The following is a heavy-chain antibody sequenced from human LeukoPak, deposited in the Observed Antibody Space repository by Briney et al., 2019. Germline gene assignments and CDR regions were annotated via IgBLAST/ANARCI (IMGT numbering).Heavy chain of an antibody. V-gene: IGHV5-51*01. Sequence: GASLQISCKCSGYIFTSYWIGWVRQMPGKGLEWMGIIYPGDSDTRYSPSFQGQVTISADKSISTAYLQWSSLKASDTAMYYCARQGGSYRWYFDYWGQGTLVTVSS. J-gene: IGHJ4*02. CDR1: GYIFTSYW. CDR3: ARQGGSYRWYFDY. D-gene: IGHD1-26*01. CDR2: IYPGDSDT.